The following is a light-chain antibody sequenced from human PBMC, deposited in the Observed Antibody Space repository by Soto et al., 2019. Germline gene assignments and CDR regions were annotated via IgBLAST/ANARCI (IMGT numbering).Light chain of an antibody. V-gene: IGLV2-8*01. CDR1: SDDVGGYKH. Sequence: QSVLTQPPSASGSPGRPVTISCTGTSDDVGGYKHVSWYQQHPGKAPKVMIYEVSKRPSGVSDRFSGSKSGNTAFLTVSGLQAEDEADYYCSSYAGTNNWVFGGGTKLTVL. J-gene: IGLJ3*02. CDR3: SSYAGTNNWV. CDR2: EVS.